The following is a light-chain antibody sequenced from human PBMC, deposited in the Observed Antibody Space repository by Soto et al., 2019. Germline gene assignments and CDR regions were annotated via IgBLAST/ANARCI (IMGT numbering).Light chain of an antibody. CDR1: QSLNSL. CDR3: QQYKSYLWT. J-gene: IGKJ1*01. V-gene: IGKV1-5*01. CDR2: DAS. Sequence: IPLTQSPSTLSASVGDRFTITCRASQSLNSLLAWYQQTPGKAPKLLIYDASSLESGVPSRFSGSGSGTEFTLTISSLQPDDFATYYCQQYKSYLWTFGQGTKVDIK.